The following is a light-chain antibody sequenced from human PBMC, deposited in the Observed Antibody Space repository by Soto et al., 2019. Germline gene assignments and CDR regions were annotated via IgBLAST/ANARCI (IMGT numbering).Light chain of an antibody. Sequence: EIVLTQSPGTLSLSTGEGATLSCRASQSVSSSYLAWYQQKPGQAPRLLIYGASSRATGIPDRFSGSGSGTDFTLTISRLEPEDFAVYYCQQYGSSPWTFGQGTKGDIK. J-gene: IGKJ1*01. CDR1: QSVSSSY. CDR2: GAS. V-gene: IGKV3-20*01. CDR3: QQYGSSPWT.